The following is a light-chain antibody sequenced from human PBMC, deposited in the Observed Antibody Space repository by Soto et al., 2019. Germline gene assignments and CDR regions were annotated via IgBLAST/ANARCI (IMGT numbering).Light chain of an antibody. CDR2: RAD. V-gene: IGLV1-47*01. J-gene: IGLJ2*01. Sequence: QAVVTQPPSASGTPGQTVTISCSGRSSNIGSNYVYWYQQLPGTAPRLLMNRADQRPSGVPDRFSGSKSGTSASLAISGLRSEDEADYYCAAWDDTLSGLVFGGGTKVTVL. CDR3: AAWDDTLSGLV. CDR1: SSNIGSNY.